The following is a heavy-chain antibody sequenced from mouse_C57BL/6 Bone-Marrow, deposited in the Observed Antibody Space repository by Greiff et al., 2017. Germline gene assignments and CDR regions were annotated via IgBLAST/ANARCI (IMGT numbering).Heavy chain of an antibody. V-gene: IGHV5-6*01. Sequence: EVKLVESGGDLVKPGGSLKLSCAASGFTFSSYGMSWVRQTPDKRLEWVATISSGGSYTYYPDSVKGRFTISRDNAKNTLYLQMSSLKSEDTAMYYWADGYPWFAYWGQGTLVTVSA. CDR1: GFTFSSYG. CDR3: ADGYPWFAY. D-gene: IGHD2-3*01. J-gene: IGHJ3*01. CDR2: ISSGGSYT.